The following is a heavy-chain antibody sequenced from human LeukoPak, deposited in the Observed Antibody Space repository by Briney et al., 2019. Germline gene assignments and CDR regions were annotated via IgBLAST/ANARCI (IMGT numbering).Heavy chain of an antibody. CDR3: ARGGLIVVANPDY. V-gene: IGHV1-18*01. Sequence: ASVTVSFTASGYTFTSYGISWVRQAPGQGLEWMGGIIPIFGTANYAQKFQGRVTMTTDTSTSTAYMELRSLRSDDTAVYYCARGGLIVVANPDYWGQGTLVTVSS. D-gene: IGHD2-2*01. J-gene: IGHJ4*02. CDR1: GYTFTSYG. CDR2: IIPIFGTA.